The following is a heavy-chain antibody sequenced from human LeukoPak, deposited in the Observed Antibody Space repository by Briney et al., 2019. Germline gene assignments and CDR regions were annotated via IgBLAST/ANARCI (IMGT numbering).Heavy chain of an antibody. J-gene: IGHJ6*02. CDR3: ARQPLDYYGLDV. V-gene: IGHV5-10-1*01. CDR1: GYSFSNYW. CDR2: VAPGDSYT. Sequence: GESLQISCQGLGYSFSNYWIVWVRQTPEQGLEWMGRVAPGDSYTNYNPSLQGHVTISAAKSINTAYLQWSTVKASDSAIYYCARQPLDYYGLDVWGQGTTVIVSS.